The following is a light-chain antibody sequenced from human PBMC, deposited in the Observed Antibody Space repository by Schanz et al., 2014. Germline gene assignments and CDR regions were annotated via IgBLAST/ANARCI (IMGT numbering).Light chain of an antibody. V-gene: IGLV8-61*01. J-gene: IGLJ3*02. CDR1: SGSVSRSHY. Sequence: QTVVTQEPSVSVSPGGTVTLTCGLSSGSVSRSHYPSWYQQTPGQAPRTLIYSTDTRFSGVPDRFSGSIVGNKAALTITGAQADDESAYYCVLFMGRGISVFGGGTKLTVL. CDR2: STD. CDR3: VLFMGRGISV.